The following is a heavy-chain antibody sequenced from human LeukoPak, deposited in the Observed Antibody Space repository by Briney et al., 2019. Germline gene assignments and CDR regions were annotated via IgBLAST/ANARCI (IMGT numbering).Heavy chain of an antibody. CDR3: AKDEVTRGYYYVDV. CDR2: IRYDGGNK. CDR1: GFTFSNYG. D-gene: IGHD4-11*01. Sequence: GGSLRLSCAASGFTFSNYGMQWVRQAPGKGLEWVAFIRYDGGNKYYADSVKGRFTISRDISKNTLYLKMNSLRTEDTAVYYCAKDEVTRGYYYVDVWGKGTTVTVSS. J-gene: IGHJ6*03. V-gene: IGHV3-30*02.